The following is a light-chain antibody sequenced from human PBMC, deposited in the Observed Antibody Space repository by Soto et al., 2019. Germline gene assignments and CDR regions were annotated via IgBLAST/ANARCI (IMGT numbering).Light chain of an antibody. J-gene: IGKJ4*01. V-gene: IGKV3-15*01. Sequence: EIVMTQSPATLSVSPGEGATLSCRASQSVSSNFAWYQQKPGQAPRLLIYGASTRATGIPARFSGSGSGTEFTLSISSLQSEDVAVYYCQQYQNWPLTFVGGTKVEI. CDR1: QSVSSN. CDR2: GAS. CDR3: QQYQNWPLT.